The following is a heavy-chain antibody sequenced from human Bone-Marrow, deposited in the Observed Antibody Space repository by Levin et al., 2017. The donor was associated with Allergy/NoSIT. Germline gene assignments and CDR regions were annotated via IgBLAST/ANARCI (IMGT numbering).Heavy chain of an antibody. CDR1: GGSFSGYY. V-gene: IGHV4-34*01. J-gene: IGHJ5*02. CDR2: INHSGST. D-gene: IGHD3-3*01. CDR3: ARFRVGDFWSGYYP. Sequence: SETLSLTCAVYGGSFSGYYWSWIRQPPGKGLEWIGEINHSGSTNYNPSLKSRVTISVDTSKNQFSLKLSSVTAADTAVYYCARFRVGDFWSGYYPWGQGTLVTVSS.